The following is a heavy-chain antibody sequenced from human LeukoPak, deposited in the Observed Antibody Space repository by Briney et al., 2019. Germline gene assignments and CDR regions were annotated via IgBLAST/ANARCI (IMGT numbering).Heavy chain of an antibody. D-gene: IGHD1-26*01. V-gene: IGHV1-2*02. Sequence: ASVKVSCKASGYSFTGHYMHWVRQAPGQGLEWVGWINPHSGGTNYAQKFQGRVTMTRDTSISTAYMELSGLRSDDTAMYYCASGYYYWYFDYWGQGTLVTVSS. CDR1: GYSFTGHY. CDR2: INPHSGGT. CDR3: ASGYYYWYFDY. J-gene: IGHJ4*02.